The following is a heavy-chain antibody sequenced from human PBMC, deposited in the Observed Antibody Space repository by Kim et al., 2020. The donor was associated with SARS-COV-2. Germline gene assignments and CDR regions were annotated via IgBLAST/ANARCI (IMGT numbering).Heavy chain of an antibody. CDR2: INHSGST. CDR3: ARGALRFGELIPAFDI. J-gene: IGHJ3*02. D-gene: IGHD3-10*01. CDR1: GGSFSGYY. Sequence: SETLSLTCAVYGGSFSGYYWSWIRQPPGKELEWIGEINHSGSTNYNPSLKSRVTISVDTSKNQFSLKLSSVTAADTAVYYCARGALRFGELIPAFDIWGQGTMVTVSS. V-gene: IGHV4-34*01.